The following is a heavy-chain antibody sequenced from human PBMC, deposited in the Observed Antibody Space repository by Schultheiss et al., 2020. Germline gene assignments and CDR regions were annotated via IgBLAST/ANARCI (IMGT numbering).Heavy chain of an antibody. V-gene: IGHV3-15*01. Sequence: GESLKISCAASGFTFSNAWMSWVRQAPGKGLEWVGRIKSKTDGGTTDYAAPVKGRFTISRDDSKNTLYLQMNSLKTEDTAVYYCTTDDPSGWYMDVWGKGTTVTVSS. J-gene: IGHJ6*03. CDR1: GFTFSNAW. CDR2: IKSKTDGGTT. CDR3: TTDDPSGWYMDV. D-gene: IGHD6-19*01.